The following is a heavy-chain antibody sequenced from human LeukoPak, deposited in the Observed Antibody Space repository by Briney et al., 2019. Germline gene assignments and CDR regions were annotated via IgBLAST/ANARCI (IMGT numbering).Heavy chain of an antibody. J-gene: IGHJ6*02. CDR1: GGSFSGYY. D-gene: IGHD6-13*01. Sequence: SETLSLTCAVYGGSFSGYYWSWIRQPPGKGLEWIGEINHSGSTNYNPSLKRRVTISVGTSKNQFSLKLSSVTAADTAVYYCARGRRIAAAGPYYYYDYGMDVWGQGTTVTVSS. CDR3: ARGRRIAAAGPYYYYDYGMDV. CDR2: INHSGST. V-gene: IGHV4-34*01.